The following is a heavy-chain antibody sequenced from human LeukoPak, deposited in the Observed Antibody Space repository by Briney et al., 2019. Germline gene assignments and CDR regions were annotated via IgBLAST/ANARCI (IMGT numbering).Heavy chain of an antibody. CDR3: ARGVNSGYFDY. V-gene: IGHV4-34*01. D-gene: IGHD1-26*01. CDR2: INHSGST. Sequence: SETLSLTCAVSGGSLSGYYWTWIRQPPGKGLEWIGEINHSGSTNYNPSLKSRVTISVDTSRKQFFLRLSSVTAADTAMYYCARGVNSGYFDYCGQGTLVTVSS. CDR1: GGSLSGYY. J-gene: IGHJ4*02.